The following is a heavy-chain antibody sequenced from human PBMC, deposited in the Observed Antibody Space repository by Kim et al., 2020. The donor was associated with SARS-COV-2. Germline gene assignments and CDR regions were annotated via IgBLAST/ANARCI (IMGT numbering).Heavy chain of an antibody. Sequence: STYYADSVKGRFTISRDNSKNTLYLQMNSLRAEDTAVYYCAKVLRHGMDVWGQGTTVTVSS. J-gene: IGHJ6*02. CDR2: ST. V-gene: IGHV3-23*01. CDR3: AKVLRHGMDV. D-gene: IGHD3-10*01.